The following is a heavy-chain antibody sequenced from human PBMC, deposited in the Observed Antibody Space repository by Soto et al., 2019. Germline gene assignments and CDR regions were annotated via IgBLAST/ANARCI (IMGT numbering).Heavy chain of an antibody. D-gene: IGHD6-19*01. CDR1: GFTFSSYA. Sequence: PGGSLRLSCAASGFTFSSYAMSWVRQAPGKGLEWVSAISGSGGSTYYADSVKGRSTISRDNSKNTLYLQMNSLRVEDTAVYYCAKGNSGWTPFDYWGQGTLVTVSS. V-gene: IGHV3-23*01. CDR3: AKGNSGWTPFDY. CDR2: ISGSGGST. J-gene: IGHJ4*02.